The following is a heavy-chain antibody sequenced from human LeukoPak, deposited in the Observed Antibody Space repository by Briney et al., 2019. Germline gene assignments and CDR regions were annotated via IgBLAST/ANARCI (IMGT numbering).Heavy chain of an antibody. CDR3: AKEKGIRLWLEDPFDL. Sequence: PGGSLRLSCAASGFTLSSYAMSWVRQAPGRGLEWVSAISGSGGSTWYADSVKGRFTTARDNSRTTLYLQMHSLRGEDTAVYYCAKEKGIRLWLEDPFDLWGQGTMVTVSS. V-gene: IGHV3-23*01. J-gene: IGHJ3*01. CDR1: GFTLSSYA. D-gene: IGHD5-18*01. CDR2: ISGSGGST.